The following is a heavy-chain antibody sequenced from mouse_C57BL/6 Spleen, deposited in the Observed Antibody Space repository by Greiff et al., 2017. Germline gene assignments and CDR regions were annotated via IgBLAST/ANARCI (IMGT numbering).Heavy chain of an antibody. D-gene: IGHD1-1*01. CDR1: GYTFTSYW. V-gene: IGHV1-53*01. Sequence: QVKLPQPGTELVKPGASVKLSCKASGYTFTSYWLHWVKQRPGQGLEWIGNLTSSTAGTNYNERFKGTATLTVDKSSSPAYLQLSGLTSDDSAVDYCAVTTVVSVDFDYWGQGTTLTGSS. CDR2: LTSSTAGT. J-gene: IGHJ2*01. CDR3: AVTTVVSVDFDY.